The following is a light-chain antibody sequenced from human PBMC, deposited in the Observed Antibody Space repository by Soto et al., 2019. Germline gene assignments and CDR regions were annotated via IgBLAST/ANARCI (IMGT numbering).Light chain of an antibody. J-gene: IGKJ2*01. CDR3: QQYNSSPYT. CDR1: QRFSTW. CDR2: DAY. Sequence: DIQMTQSPSTLSAAVGDRVTITCRASQRFSTWLAWYQQKPGKAPRLLLYDAYSLEGGVPSRFSGRGSGTEFTLTISGLPPDDFATYYCQQYNSSPYTFGQGTPLESK. V-gene: IGKV1-5*01.